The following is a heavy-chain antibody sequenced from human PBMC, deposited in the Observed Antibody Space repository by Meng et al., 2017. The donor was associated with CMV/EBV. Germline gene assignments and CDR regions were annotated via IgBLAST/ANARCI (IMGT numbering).Heavy chain of an antibody. V-gene: IGHV3-11*01. CDR3: ARAQLLWFGEFYYYYGMDV. Sequence: GESLKISCAASGFTFSDYYMSWIRQAPGKGLEWVSYISSSGSTIYYADSVKGRFTISRDNAKNSLYLQMNSLRAEDTAVYYCARAQLLWFGEFYYYYGMDVWGQGTTVTVSS. CDR1: GFTFSDYY. CDR2: ISSSGSTI. D-gene: IGHD3-10*01. J-gene: IGHJ6*02.